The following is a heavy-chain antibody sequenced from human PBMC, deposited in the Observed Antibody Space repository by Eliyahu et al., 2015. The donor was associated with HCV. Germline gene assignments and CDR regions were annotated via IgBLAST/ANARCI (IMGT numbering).Heavy chain of an antibody. CDR1: GGSIXSSSYY. CDR2: IYYSGST. J-gene: IGHJ3*02. D-gene: IGHD6-13*01. V-gene: IGHV4-39*01. CDR3: ARLTVSYSSSWYYSGGDSFDI. Sequence: QLQVQESGPGLVKPSETLSLTCTVSGGSIXSSSYYWXWIRQPPGKGLEWIGGIYYSGSTYYKPXLKSRVTISVDTSKNQFSLKLSSVTAADTAVYYCARLTVSYSSSWYYSGGDSFDIWGQGTMVTVSS.